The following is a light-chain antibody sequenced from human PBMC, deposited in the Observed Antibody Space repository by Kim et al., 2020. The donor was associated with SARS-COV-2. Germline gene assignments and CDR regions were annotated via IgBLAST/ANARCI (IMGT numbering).Light chain of an antibody. J-gene: IGLJ3*02. CDR3: SAWDSSLSAWV. CDR2: RNN. Sequence: TATHTGIRNRNRVSDREEAWRRQHQSPPPKPLFYRNNNRPSGIAERLSVSRSGNANSLTITALRPEDEADYYCSAWDSSLSAWVLGGGTKLTVL. CDR1: RNRVSDRE. V-gene: IGLV10-54*01.